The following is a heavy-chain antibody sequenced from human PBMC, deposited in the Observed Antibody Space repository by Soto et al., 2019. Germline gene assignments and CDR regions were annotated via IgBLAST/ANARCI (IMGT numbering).Heavy chain of an antibody. CDR1: GGSISSSSYY. CDR3: ARTSSSGWDIDS. CDR2: IYYSGST. D-gene: IGHD6-19*01. V-gene: IGHV4-39*01. J-gene: IGHJ4*02. Sequence: QLQLQESGPGLVKPSETLSLTCTVSGGSISSSSYYWGWIRQPPGKGLEWIGIIYYSGSTYYNPSLKRRVTISVDTSKNQFSLKLSSVTAADTAVYYCARTSSSGWDIDSWGQGTLVTVSS.